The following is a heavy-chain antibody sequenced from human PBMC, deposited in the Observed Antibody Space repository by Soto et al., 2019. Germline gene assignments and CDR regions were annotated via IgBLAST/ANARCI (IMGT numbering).Heavy chain of an antibody. CDR2: VNAGNGHT. J-gene: IGHJ4*02. CDR3: ARGIWTMARGAYYFDN. D-gene: IGHD3-10*01. V-gene: IGHV1-3*01. CDR1: GFTFTSHA. Sequence: ASVKVSCKASGFTFTSHAMQWVRQAPGQRLEWMGWVNAGNGHTKYSQNFQGRVTITRDTSASTVYMELSSLISEDAAVYYCARGIWTMARGAYYFDNWGQGTLVTGSS.